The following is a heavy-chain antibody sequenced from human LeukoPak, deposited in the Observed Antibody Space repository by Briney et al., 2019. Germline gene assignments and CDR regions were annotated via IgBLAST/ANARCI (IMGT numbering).Heavy chain of an antibody. CDR3: ARSGYSYGSGAFDI. D-gene: IGHD5-18*01. J-gene: IGHJ3*02. Sequence: KLGESLKISCKGSGYSFTSYWIGWVRQLPGKGLEWMGIIYPGGSDTRYSPSFQGQVTISADKSISTAYLQWSSLKASDTAMYYCARSGYSYGSGAFDIWGQGTMVTVSS. V-gene: IGHV5-51*01. CDR1: GYSFTSYW. CDR2: IYPGGSDT.